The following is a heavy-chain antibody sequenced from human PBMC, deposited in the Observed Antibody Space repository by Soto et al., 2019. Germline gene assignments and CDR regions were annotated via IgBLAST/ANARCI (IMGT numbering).Heavy chain of an antibody. D-gene: IGHD3-3*01. CDR1: GGSISSGDYY. V-gene: IGHV4-30-4*01. CDR3: ARDVRFLEWSLGYYYGMDV. J-gene: IGHJ6*02. CDR2: IYYSGST. Sequence: QVQLQESGPGLVKPSQTLSLTCTVSGGSISSGDYYWSWIRQPPGKGLEWIGYIYYSGSTYYNPSLKSRVTISVDTSKTQFSLKLSSVTAADTAVYYCARDVRFLEWSLGYYYGMDVWGQGTTVTVSS.